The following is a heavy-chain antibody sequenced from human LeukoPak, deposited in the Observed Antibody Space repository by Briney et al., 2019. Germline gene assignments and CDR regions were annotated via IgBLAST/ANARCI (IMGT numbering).Heavy chain of an antibody. CDR3: ARIGKSKQLVRRVGAFDI. V-gene: IGHV4-34*01. J-gene: IGHJ3*02. CDR1: GGSFSGYY. Sequence: SETLSLTCAVYGGSFSGYYWSWIRQPPGKGLEWIGEINHSGSTNYNPSLKSRVTISVDTSKNQFSLKLSSVTAADTAVYYCARIGKSKQLVRRVGAFDIWGQGTMVTISS. D-gene: IGHD6-6*01. CDR2: INHSGST.